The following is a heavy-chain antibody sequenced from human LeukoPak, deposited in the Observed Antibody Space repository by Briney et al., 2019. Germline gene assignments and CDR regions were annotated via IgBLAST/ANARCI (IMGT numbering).Heavy chain of an antibody. J-gene: IGHJ3*02. V-gene: IGHV5-51*01. D-gene: IGHD3-22*01. CDR3: ARGRDSSGYLLGDAFDI. Sequence: PGESLKISCKGYGYSFTSYWIGWVRQMPGKGLERMGIIYSGDSDTRCCPSYQGQLTIPADKSISTAYMQWSSLKAQDTAMYYCARGRDSSGYLLGDAFDIWGQGTMVTVSS. CDR2: IYSGDSDT. CDR1: GYSFTSYW.